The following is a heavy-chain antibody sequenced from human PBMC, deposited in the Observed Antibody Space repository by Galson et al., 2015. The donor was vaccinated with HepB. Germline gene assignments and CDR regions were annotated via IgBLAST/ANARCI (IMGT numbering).Heavy chain of an antibody. CDR1: GLTVSNNY. D-gene: IGHD6-13*01. V-gene: IGHV3-53*01. Sequence: SLRLSCAASGLTVSNNYMSWVRQAPGKGLEFVSLIYSAGSTFYADSVKGRCTISRDNSTNTLYLQMNGLRAEDTAVYYCARDPPGVARSGTGGGWGQGTLVTASS. CDR3: ARDPPGVARSGTGGG. J-gene: IGHJ4*02. CDR2: IYSAGST.